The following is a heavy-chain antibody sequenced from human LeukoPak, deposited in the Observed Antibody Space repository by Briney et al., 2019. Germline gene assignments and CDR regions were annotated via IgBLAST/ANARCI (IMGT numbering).Heavy chain of an antibody. D-gene: IGHD5-24*01. J-gene: IGHJ2*01. Sequence: PGGSLRLSCAASGFTVSSNYMSWVRQAPGKGLEWVSGIYSGGSTYYADSVKGRFTISRDSSKNTPYLQVNSLRAEDTAVYYCARDRGDGYNKYSYWYFDLWGRGTLVTVSS. CDR2: IYSGGST. V-gene: IGHV3-53*01. CDR3: ARDRGDGYNKYSYWYFDL. CDR1: GFTVSSNY.